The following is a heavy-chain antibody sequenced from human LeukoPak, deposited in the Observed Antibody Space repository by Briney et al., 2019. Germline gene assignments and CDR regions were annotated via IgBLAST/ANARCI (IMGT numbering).Heavy chain of an antibody. CDR1: GVSISSGGYS. D-gene: IGHD2-8*02. J-gene: IGHJ4*02. CDR3: ARAPHSTGGRFDY. CDR2: IHNTGST. V-gene: IGHV4-31*03. Sequence: PSETLSLTCTVSGVSISSGGYSWSWIRQHPGKGPEWIGYIHNTGSTYYNPSLKSRVTISADTSKNQFSLKLSSVTAADTAVYYCARAPHSTGGRFDYWGQGTLVTVSS.